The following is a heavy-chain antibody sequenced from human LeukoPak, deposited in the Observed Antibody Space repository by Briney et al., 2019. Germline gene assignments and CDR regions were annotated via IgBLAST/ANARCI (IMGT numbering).Heavy chain of an antibody. CDR2: IYTSGST. V-gene: IGHV4-4*07. CDR1: GGSISSYY. D-gene: IGHD3-10*01. J-gene: IGHJ4*02. CDR3: ARGAVSYYGSGSLSYYFDY. Sequence: SETLSLTCTVSGGSISSYYWSWIRQPAGKGLEWIGRIYTSGSTDYNPSLKSRVTISVDKSKNQFSLKLSSVTAADTAVYYCARGAVSYYGSGSLSYYFDYWGQGTLVTVSS.